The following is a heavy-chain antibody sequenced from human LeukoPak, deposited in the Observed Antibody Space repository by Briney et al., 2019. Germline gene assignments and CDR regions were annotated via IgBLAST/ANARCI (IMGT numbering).Heavy chain of an antibody. CDR2: IYYSGST. CDR1: GGSISSSSYY. D-gene: IGHD2-15*01. CDR3: ARRPYCSGGSCYSMNYFDY. V-gene: IGHV4-39*01. Sequence: SETLSLTCTVSGGSISSSSYYWGWIRQPPGKGLEWIGSIYYSGSTYYNPSPKSRVTISVDTSKNQFSLKLSSVTAADTAVYYCARRPYCSGGSCYSMNYFDYWGQGTLVTVSS. J-gene: IGHJ4*02.